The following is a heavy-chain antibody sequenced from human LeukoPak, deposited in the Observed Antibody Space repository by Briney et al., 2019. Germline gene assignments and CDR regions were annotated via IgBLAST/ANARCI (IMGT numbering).Heavy chain of an antibody. V-gene: IGHV3-9*01. CDR2: ISWNTGTI. CDR3: AKDTTSAILTATDY. CDR1: GFTFDDYA. D-gene: IGHD3-9*01. Sequence: PGRSLRLSCAASGFTFDDYAMHWVRQAPGKGLEWVSGISWNTGTIGYADSVKGRFTISRDNAKNPLYLQMNSLRVEDTALYYCAKDTTSAILTATDYWGQGILVTVSS. J-gene: IGHJ4*02.